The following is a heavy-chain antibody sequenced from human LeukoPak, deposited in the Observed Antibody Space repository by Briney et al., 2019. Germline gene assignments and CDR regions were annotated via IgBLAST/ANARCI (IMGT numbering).Heavy chain of an antibody. D-gene: IGHD2-15*01. Sequence: TGGSLRLSCAASGFTFSSYSMNWVRQAPGKGLEWVSSISSSSSYIYYADSVKGRFTISRDNAKNSLYLQMNSLRAEDTAVYCCARVGYCSGGSCYLFDYWGQGTLVTVSS. CDR2: ISSSSSYI. V-gene: IGHV3-21*01. CDR3: ARVGYCSGGSCYLFDY. J-gene: IGHJ4*02. CDR1: GFTFSSYS.